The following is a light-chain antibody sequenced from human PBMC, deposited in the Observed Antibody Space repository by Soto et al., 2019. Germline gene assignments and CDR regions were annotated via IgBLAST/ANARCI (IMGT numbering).Light chain of an antibody. CDR1: QGIVDT. V-gene: IGKV3-15*01. CDR2: DTS. J-gene: IGKJ4*01. Sequence: EVVMTPSPATLSVSPGEGVTLSYRASQGIVDTLACYQQTPGQTPRLLIYDTSTRATGVPARFSGSRSGAEFTLTINSLQSEDFAVYYCQPYNNWPLTFGGGTKGDIK. CDR3: QPYNNWPLT.